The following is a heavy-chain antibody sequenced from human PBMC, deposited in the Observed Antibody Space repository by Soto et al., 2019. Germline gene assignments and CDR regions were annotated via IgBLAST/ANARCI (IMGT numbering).Heavy chain of an antibody. V-gene: IGHV1-69*13. CDR1: GGTFSSYA. J-gene: IGHJ4*02. Sequence: SLKVSCKASGGTFSSYAISWVRQAPGQGLEWMGGIIPIFGTANYAQKFQGRVTITADESTSTAYMELSSLRSEDTAVYYCARQEVSYDSSGYNFDYWGQGTLVTVS. CDR2: IIPIFGTA. D-gene: IGHD3-22*01. CDR3: ARQEVSYDSSGYNFDY.